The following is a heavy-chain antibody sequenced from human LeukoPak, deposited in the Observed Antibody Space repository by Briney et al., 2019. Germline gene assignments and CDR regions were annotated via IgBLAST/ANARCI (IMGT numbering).Heavy chain of an antibody. D-gene: IGHD2-2*01. Sequence: GASVKVSCKASGGTFSSYAISWVRQAPGQGLEWMGGIIPIFGTANYAQKFQGRVTITADESTSTAYMELRSLRSDDTAVYYCARETGYCSSTSCSLYYYYMDVWGKGTTVTVS. CDR1: GGTFSSYA. CDR3: ARETGYCSSTSCSLYYYYMDV. J-gene: IGHJ6*03. CDR2: IIPIFGTA. V-gene: IGHV1-69*13.